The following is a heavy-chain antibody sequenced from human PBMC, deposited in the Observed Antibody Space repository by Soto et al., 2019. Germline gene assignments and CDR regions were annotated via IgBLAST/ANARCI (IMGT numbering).Heavy chain of an antibody. CDR3: ARMVAAAGTNGMDV. J-gene: IGHJ6*02. CDR2: ISAYNGNT. Sequence: QVQLVQSGAEVKKPGASVKVSCKASGYTFTSYGISWVRQAPGQGLEWMGWISAYNGNTNYAQKLQGRVTITTDTPTRTAYMELRSLRSDDTAVYYCARMVAAAGTNGMDVWGQGTTVTVSS. V-gene: IGHV1-18*04. CDR1: GYTFTSYG. D-gene: IGHD6-13*01.